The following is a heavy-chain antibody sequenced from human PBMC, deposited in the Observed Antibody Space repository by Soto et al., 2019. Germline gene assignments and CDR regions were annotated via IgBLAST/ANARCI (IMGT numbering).Heavy chain of an antibody. D-gene: IGHD3-16*01. CDR2: ISGSGDGT. J-gene: IGHJ4*02. V-gene: IGHV3-23*01. CDR3: AKDKGLRGSSYFGD. Sequence: EVQLRQSGGGVVQPGGSWGLPVEASGFPFINFAMTWAAQAPGKGLEWVSGISGSGDGTYYADSVKDRFSVSRDKSTSTVHLQMSSLRVEDTAVYYCAKDKGLRGSSYFGDWGQGALVIVSS. CDR1: GFPFINFA.